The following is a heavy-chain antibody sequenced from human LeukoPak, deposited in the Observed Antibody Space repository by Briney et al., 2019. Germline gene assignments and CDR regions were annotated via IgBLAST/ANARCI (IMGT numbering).Heavy chain of an antibody. CDR1: GFTFSSYE. CDR3: ARRYCSGGSCRNTRSYYYYYGMDV. Sequence: GGSLRLSCAASGFTFSSYEMNWVRQAPGKGLEGVSYISSSGSTIYYADSVKGRFTISRDNAKNSLYLQMNSLRAEDTAVYYCARRYCSGGSCRNTRSYYYYYGMDVWGKGTTVTVSS. V-gene: IGHV3-48*03. CDR2: ISSSGSTI. J-gene: IGHJ6*04. D-gene: IGHD2-15*01.